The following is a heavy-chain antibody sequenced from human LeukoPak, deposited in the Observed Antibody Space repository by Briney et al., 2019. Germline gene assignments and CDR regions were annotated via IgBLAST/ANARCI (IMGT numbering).Heavy chain of an antibody. CDR3: ARLDIVVVPSASSWFDP. D-gene: IGHD2-2*01. J-gene: IGHJ5*02. V-gene: IGHV3-48*03. CDR1: GFTFSSYE. CDR2: ISSSGNTI. Sequence: PGGSLRLSCAASGFTFSSYEMNWVRQAPGKGLEWVSYISSSGNTIYYADSVKGRFTISRDNAKNTLYLQMNSLRVEDTAVYYCARLDIVVVPSASSWFDPWGQGTLVTVSS.